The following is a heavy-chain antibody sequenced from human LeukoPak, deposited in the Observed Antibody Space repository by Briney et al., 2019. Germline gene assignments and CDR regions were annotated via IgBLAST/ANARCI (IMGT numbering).Heavy chain of an antibody. V-gene: IGHV3-11*04. Sequence: GESLRLSCAASGFTVRSNYMSWIRQAPGKGLEWVSYISSSGSTIYYADSVKGRFTISRDNAKNSLYLQMNSLRAEDTAVYYCARVAYDILTGYRYDYWGQGTLVTVSS. J-gene: IGHJ4*02. CDR3: ARVAYDILTGYRYDY. D-gene: IGHD3-9*01. CDR2: ISSSGSTI. CDR1: GFTVRSNY.